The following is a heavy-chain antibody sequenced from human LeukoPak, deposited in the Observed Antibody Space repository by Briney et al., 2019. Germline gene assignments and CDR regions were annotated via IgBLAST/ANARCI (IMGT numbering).Heavy chain of an antibody. V-gene: IGHV4-30-2*01. CDR2: IYHSGST. CDR3: ARVRGEYYGSGSYRAHYYYGMDV. Sequence: SQTLSPTCAVSGGSISSGDYSWNWIRQPPGKGLEWIGYIYHSGSTYYNPSLKSRVTISVDRTKNQFSLNLSSVTAADTAVYYCARVRGEYYGSGSYRAHYYYGMDVWGKGTTVTVSS. D-gene: IGHD3-10*01. CDR1: GGSISSGDYS. J-gene: IGHJ6*04.